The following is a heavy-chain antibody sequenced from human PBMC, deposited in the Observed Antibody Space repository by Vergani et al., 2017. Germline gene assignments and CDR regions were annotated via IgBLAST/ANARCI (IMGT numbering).Heavy chain of an antibody. D-gene: IGHD3-10*01. J-gene: IGHJ4*02. CDR3: ARVDTMVRGVKGGYFDY. CDR2: IYHSGST. CDR1: GASISSSNW. V-gene: IGHV4-4*03. Sequence: QVQLQESGPGLVKPPGTLSLTCAVSGASISSSNWWSWVRQPPGKGLEWIGEIYHSGSTNYNPSLKSRVTISVDKSKNQFSLKLSSVTAADMAVYYCARVDTMVRGVKGGYFDYWSQGSLVTVSS.